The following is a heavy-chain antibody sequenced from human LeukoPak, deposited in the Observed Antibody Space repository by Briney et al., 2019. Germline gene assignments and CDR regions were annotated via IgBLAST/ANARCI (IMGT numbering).Heavy chain of an antibody. CDR2: ISGSGGST. CDR1: GFTFSSYA. Sequence: GGSLRLSCAASGFTFSSYAMSWVRQAPGKGLEWVSAISGSGGSTYYADSVKGRFTISRDNSKNTLYLQMNSLRAEDTAVYYCAKALTYDYVWGSYRDYFDYWGQGTLVTVSS. J-gene: IGHJ4*02. V-gene: IGHV3-23*01. CDR3: AKALTYDYVWGSYRDYFDY. D-gene: IGHD3-16*02.